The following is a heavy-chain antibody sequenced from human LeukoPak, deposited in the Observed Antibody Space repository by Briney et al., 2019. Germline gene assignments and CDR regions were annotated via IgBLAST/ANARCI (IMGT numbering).Heavy chain of an antibody. Sequence: SETLSLTCTVSGGSISSGSYYWSWIRQPPGKGLEWIGEINHSGSTNYNPSLKSRVTISVDTSKNQFSLKLSSVTAADTAVYYCARLSRYCSGGSCPRGWFDPWGQGTLVTVSS. CDR3: ARLSRYCSGGSCPRGWFDP. D-gene: IGHD2-15*01. V-gene: IGHV4-39*07. CDR2: INHSGST. CDR1: GGSISSGSYY. J-gene: IGHJ5*02.